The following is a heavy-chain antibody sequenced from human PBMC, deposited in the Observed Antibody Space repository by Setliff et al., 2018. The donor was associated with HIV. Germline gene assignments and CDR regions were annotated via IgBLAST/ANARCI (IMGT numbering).Heavy chain of an antibody. J-gene: IGHJ3*02. CDR1: GGSINRPTHH. CDR3: ARDLEFSSPFDAFDI. Sequence: SETLSLTCNVSGGSINRPTHHWGWVRQPPGKGLEWIGSIYYSGSTNYNPSLKSRVTISVDTSKNQFSLKLSSVTAADTAVYYCARDLEFSSPFDAFDIWGQGTMVTVSS. V-gene: IGHV4-39*07. CDR2: IYYSGST. D-gene: IGHD6-6*01.